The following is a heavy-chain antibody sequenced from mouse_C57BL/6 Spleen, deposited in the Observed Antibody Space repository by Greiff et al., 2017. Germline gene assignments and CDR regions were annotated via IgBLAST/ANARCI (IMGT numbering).Heavy chain of an antibody. V-gene: IGHV5-17*01. CDR3: ARYYYGSSYWYFDV. CDR1: GFTFSDYG. J-gene: IGHJ1*03. CDR2: ISSGSSTI. D-gene: IGHD1-1*01. Sequence: EVHLVESGGGLVKPGGSLKLSCAASGFTFSDYGMHWVRQAPETGLEWVAYISSGSSTIYYADTVKGRFTISRDNAKNTLFLQMTSLRSEDTAMYYCARYYYGSSYWYFDVWGTGTTVTVSS.